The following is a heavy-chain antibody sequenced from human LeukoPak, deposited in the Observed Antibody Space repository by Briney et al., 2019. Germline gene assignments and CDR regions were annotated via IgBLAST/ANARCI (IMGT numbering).Heavy chain of an antibody. J-gene: IGHJ4*02. CDR2: IYSGGNI. V-gene: IGHV3-66*01. CDR1: GFTVSSNH. CDR3: AREKYGSGPQPFDY. D-gene: IGHD3-10*01. Sequence: GGSLRLSCAASGFTVSSNHMSWVRQAPGKGLEWVSVIYSGGNIYYADSAKGRFTISRDNSKNTLYLQMNSLRADDTAVYYCAREKYGSGPQPFDYWGQGTQVTVSS.